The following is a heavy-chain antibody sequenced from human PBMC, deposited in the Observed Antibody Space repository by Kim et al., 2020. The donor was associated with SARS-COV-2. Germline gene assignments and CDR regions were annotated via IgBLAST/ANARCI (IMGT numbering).Heavy chain of an antibody. D-gene: IGHD3-22*01. CDR1: GFTVSSNY. Sequence: GGSLRLSCAASGFTVSSNYMSWVRQAPGKGLEWVAVIYSGGSTYYADSVKGRFTIPRDNSKNTLYLQMNSPRAEDTAVYYFAGDLHDYYDSSGYPIRYY. J-gene: IGHJ6*01. CDR3: AGDLHDYYDSSGYPIRYY. CDR2: IYSGGST. V-gene: IGHV3-53*01.